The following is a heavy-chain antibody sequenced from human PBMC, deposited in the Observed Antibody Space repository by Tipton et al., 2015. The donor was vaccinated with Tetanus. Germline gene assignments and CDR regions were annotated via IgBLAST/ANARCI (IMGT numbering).Heavy chain of an antibody. CDR2: IDPNSGGT. CDR3: ARDRGDYIYYGMDV. Sequence: QMQLVQSGAEVKKPGASVKVSCKASGYTFTGYYVYWVRQAPGQGLEWMGWIDPNSGGTVYAQKFQGRVTMTRDTSIGPAYMELRSLRSDDTAVYYCARDRGDYIYYGMDVWGPGTTVTVS. D-gene: IGHD3-22*01. J-gene: IGHJ6*02. CDR1: GYTFTGYY. V-gene: IGHV1-2*02.